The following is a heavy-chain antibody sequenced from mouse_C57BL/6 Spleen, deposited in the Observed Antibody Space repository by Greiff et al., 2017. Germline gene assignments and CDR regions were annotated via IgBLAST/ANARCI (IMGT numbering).Heavy chain of an antibody. Sequence: QVQLQQPGAELVKPGASVKLSCKASGYTFTSYWMHWVKQRPGQGLEWIGMIHPNSGSTNYNEKFKSKATLTVDKSSSTAYMQLSSLTSEDSAVYYCAREGYSNYRGYFDVWGTGTTVTVS. CDR1: GYTFTSYW. CDR3: AREGYSNYRGYFDV. D-gene: IGHD2-5*01. CDR2: IHPNSGST. V-gene: IGHV1-64*01. J-gene: IGHJ1*03.